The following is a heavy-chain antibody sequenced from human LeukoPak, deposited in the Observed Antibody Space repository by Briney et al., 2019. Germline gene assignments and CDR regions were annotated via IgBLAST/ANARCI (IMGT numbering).Heavy chain of an antibody. Sequence: PGGSLRLSCAVSGFTVSGNYMSWVRQAPGKGLEWVSLIYSGGTTYYADSVKGRFTISRDNSKNTLYLQMNSLRAEDTAIYYCAKGLGVVIDFLVFDNWGQGTLVTVSS. V-gene: IGHV3-53*01. CDR1: GFTVSGNY. CDR3: AKGLGVVIDFLVFDN. D-gene: IGHD3-3*01. CDR2: IYSGGTT. J-gene: IGHJ4*02.